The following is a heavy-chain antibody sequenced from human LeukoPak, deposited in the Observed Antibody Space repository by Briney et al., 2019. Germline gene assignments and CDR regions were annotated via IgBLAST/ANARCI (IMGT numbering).Heavy chain of an antibody. CDR1: GFTFSSYA. D-gene: IGHD4-17*01. CDR2: ISSSGSTV. V-gene: IGHV3-48*01. CDR3: ARQPYDLTYGYDY. J-gene: IGHJ4*02. Sequence: PGGSLRLSCAASGFTFSSYAMSWVRQAPGKGLEWVSYISSSGSTVYYADSVEGRFTISRDIARNSLYLQMNSLRGEDTAIYYCARQPYDLTYGYDYWGRGTLVTVSS.